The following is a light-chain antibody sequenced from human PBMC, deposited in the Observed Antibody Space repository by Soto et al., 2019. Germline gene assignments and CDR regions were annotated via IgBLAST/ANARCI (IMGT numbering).Light chain of an antibody. CDR3: LQDFNYPWT. J-gene: IGKJ1*01. CDR1: HGIRND. CDR2: DAA. Sequence: SPMTQAPSSLSATVGDRVTITCRASHGIRNDLGWYQQKPVKAPRLLIYDAANLQSGVPSRFNGSGSGTDFTLIISSLQPEDFATYFYLQDFNYPWTFGQGTKVDIK. V-gene: IGKV1-6*01.